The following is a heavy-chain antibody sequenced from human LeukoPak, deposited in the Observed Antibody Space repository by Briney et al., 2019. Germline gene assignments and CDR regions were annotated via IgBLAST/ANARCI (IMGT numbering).Heavy chain of an antibody. V-gene: IGHV3-23*01. CDR3: ARARLTDYVWGRRTFDI. CDR2: ISGSGDNT. CDR1: GFTFSSHG. D-gene: IGHD3-16*01. J-gene: IGHJ3*02. Sequence: PGGSLRLSCAASGFTFSSHGMSWVRQAPGKGLEWVSTISGSGDNTYYADSVKGRFTISRDNAKKSLYLQMNSLRAEDTAVYYCARARLTDYVWGRRTFDIWGQGTMVTISS.